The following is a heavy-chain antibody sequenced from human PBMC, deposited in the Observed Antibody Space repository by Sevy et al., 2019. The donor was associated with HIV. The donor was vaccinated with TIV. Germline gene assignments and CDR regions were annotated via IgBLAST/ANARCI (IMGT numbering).Heavy chain of an antibody. V-gene: IGHV1-69*06. CDR3: ARGYSRSSYYYYYMDV. D-gene: IGHD6-6*01. CDR1: GGTFSSYA. CDR2: IIPIFGTA. Sequence: ASVKVSCKDSGGTFSSYAISWVRQAPGQGLEWMGGIIPIFGTANYAQRFQGRVTITADKSTSTAYMELSSLRSEDTAVYYCARGYSRSSYYYYYMDVWGKGTTVTVSS. J-gene: IGHJ6*03.